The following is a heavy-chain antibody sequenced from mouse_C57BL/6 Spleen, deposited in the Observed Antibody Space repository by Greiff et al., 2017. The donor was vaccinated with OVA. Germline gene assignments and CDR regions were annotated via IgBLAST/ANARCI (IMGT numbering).Heavy chain of an antibody. CDR3: ERKGETGTSWFAY. Sequence: QVQLQQPGAELVRPGTSVKLSCKASGSTFTSYWMHWVKQRPGQGLEWIGVLDPSDSYTNYNQKFTGKATLTVYTSSRTAYRQLSSLTSEDSAVYYCERKGETGTSWFAYWGQGTLVTVSA. J-gene: IGHJ3*01. CDR2: LDPSDSYT. CDR1: GSTFTSYW. V-gene: IGHV1-59*01. D-gene: IGHD4-1*01.